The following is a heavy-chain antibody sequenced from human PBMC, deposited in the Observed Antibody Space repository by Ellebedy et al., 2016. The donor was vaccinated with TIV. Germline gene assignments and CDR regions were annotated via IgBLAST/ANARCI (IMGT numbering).Heavy chain of an antibody. CDR2: IYPGDSDT. CDR3: ASCGYSYGYDY. Sequence: GESLKISCKGSGYSFTTHWIGWVRQMPVKGLEWMGIIYPGDSDTRYSPSFQGQVTISADKSISTAYLQWSSLKASDTAMYSCASCGYSYGYDYWGQGTLVTVSS. CDR1: GYSFTTHW. D-gene: IGHD5-18*01. J-gene: IGHJ4*02. V-gene: IGHV5-51*01.